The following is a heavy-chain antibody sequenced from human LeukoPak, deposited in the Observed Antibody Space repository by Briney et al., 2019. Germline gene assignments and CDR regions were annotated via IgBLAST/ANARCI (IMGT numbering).Heavy chain of an antibody. CDR3: ARGANHITIFGVVSY. V-gene: IGHV3-48*01. Sequence: PGGSLRLSCAASGFTFSSYAMHWVRQAPGKGLEWVSHISSGSSTIYYADSVKGRFTISRDNAKNSLYLQMNSLRAEDTAVYYCARGANHITIFGVVSYWGQGTLVTVSS. J-gene: IGHJ4*02. D-gene: IGHD3-3*01. CDR1: GFTFSSYA. CDR2: ISSGSSTI.